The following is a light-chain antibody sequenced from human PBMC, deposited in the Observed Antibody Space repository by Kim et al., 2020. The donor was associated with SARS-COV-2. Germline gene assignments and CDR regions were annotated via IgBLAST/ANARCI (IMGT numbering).Light chain of an antibody. Sequence: PGKTAKITWGGNNIGSKSGHWYQQKPGQAPVLVIYYDSDRPSGIPERFSGSNSGNTATLTISRVEAGDEADYYCQVWDSSSDHWVFGGGTQLTVL. CDR1: NIGSKS. CDR2: YDS. J-gene: IGLJ3*02. CDR3: QVWDSSSDHWV. V-gene: IGLV3-21*04.